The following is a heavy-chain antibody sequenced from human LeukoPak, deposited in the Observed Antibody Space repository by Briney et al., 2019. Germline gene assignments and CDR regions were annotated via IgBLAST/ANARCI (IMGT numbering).Heavy chain of an antibody. CDR1: GGTFSSYA. V-gene: IGHV1-69*01. D-gene: IGHD3-22*01. Sequence: SVKVSCKASGGTFSSYAISWVRQAPGQGLEWMGGIIPIFGTANYAQKFQGRVTITADESTSTAYMELSSLRSEDTAVYYCARDKGEYYYDSSGYRDAIDIWGQGTMVTVSS. J-gene: IGHJ3*02. CDR2: IIPIFGTA. CDR3: ARDKGEYYYDSSGYRDAIDI.